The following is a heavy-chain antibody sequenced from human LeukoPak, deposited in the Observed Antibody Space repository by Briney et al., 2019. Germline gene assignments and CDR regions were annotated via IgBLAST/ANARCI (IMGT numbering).Heavy chain of an antibody. CDR1: GFTFSSYA. Sequence: GGSLRLSCAASGFTFSSYAMHWVRQAPGKGLEYFSAISSNGGITYYANSVKGRFTISRDNSKNTLYLQMGSLRAEDTAVYYCAELGITMIGGVWGKGTTVTISS. CDR3: AELGITMIGGV. J-gene: IGHJ6*04. V-gene: IGHV3-64*01. CDR2: ISSNGGIT. D-gene: IGHD3-10*02.